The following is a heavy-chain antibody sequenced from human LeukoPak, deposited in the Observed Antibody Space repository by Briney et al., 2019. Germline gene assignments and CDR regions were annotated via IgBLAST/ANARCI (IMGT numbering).Heavy chain of an antibody. CDR2: INGDGSST. J-gene: IGHJ2*01. D-gene: IGHD6-25*01. CDR3: ARGPPWYFDL. Sequence: GGSLRLSCAASGFTFSSYEMNWVRQAPGKGLVWVSRINGDGSSTAYADSVKGRFTISRDNAKNTLYLQMNSLTAEDTAVYYCARGPPWYFDLWGRGTLVTVSS. V-gene: IGHV3-74*01. CDR1: GFTFSSYE.